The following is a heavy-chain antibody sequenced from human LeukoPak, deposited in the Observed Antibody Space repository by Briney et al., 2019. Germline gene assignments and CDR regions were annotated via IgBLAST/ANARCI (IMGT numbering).Heavy chain of an antibody. Sequence: PGVPLRLSCAASGFTFSSYSMNWVRHAPGRGLEWVSSISSSSSYIYYADSVKGRLTISRDNAKNSLYLQMNSLRAEDTAVYYCARDRARQQWLVSWFDPWGQGTLVTVSS. V-gene: IGHV3-21*01. CDR3: ARDRARQQWLVSWFDP. J-gene: IGHJ5*02. CDR2: ISSSSSYI. D-gene: IGHD6-19*01. CDR1: GFTFSSYS.